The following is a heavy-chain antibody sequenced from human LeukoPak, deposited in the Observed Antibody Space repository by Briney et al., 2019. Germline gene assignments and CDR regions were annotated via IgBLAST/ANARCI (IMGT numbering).Heavy chain of an antibody. CDR2: INHSGST. V-gene: IGHV4-34*01. CDR1: GGSISSYY. D-gene: IGHD3-10*01. Sequence: SETLSLTCTVSGGSISSYYWSWIRQPPGKGLEWIGEINHSGSTNYNPSLKSRVTISVDTSKNQFSLRLSSVTAADPAVYYCAREFWNYRSGNLQAFHIWGQGTLVTVSS. J-gene: IGHJ3*02. CDR3: AREFWNYRSGNLQAFHI.